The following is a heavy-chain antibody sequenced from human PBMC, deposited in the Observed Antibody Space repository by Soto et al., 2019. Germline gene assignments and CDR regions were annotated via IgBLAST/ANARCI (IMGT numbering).Heavy chain of an antibody. D-gene: IGHD2-2*02. V-gene: IGHV3-11*01. J-gene: IGHJ6*02. CDR3: ARGGYCSSTSCNRVKYYSGMDA. CDR2: ISSSGSTI. Sequence: QVQLVESGGGLVKPGGSLRLSCAASGFTFSDYYMSWIRQAPGKGLEWVSYISSSGSTIYYADSVKGRFTISRDNAKNPLYLQMNSLRAEDTAVYYCARGGYCSSTSCNRVKYYSGMDAWGQGTTFTVSS. CDR1: GFTFSDYY.